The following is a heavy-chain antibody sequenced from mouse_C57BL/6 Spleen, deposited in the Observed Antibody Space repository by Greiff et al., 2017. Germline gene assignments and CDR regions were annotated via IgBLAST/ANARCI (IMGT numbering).Heavy chain of an antibody. CDR1: GYTFTSYT. CDR3: ARSDGSSYFWYFDV. CDR2: INPSSGYT. J-gene: IGHJ1*03. Sequence: VQLQQSGAELARPGASVKMSCKASGYTFTSYTMHWVKQRPGQGLEWIGYINPSSGYTKYNQKFKDKATLTADKSSSTAYLQLSSLTSEDSAVYYSARSDGSSYFWYFDVWGTGTTVTVSS. D-gene: IGHD1-1*01. V-gene: IGHV1-4*01.